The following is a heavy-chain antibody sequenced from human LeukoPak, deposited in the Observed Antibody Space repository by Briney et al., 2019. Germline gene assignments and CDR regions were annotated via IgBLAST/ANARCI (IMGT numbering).Heavy chain of an antibody. CDR3: ARSHSSSWFNAAFDY. J-gene: IGHJ4*02. CDR2: IYSGGST. D-gene: IGHD6-13*01. V-gene: IGHV3-66*01. CDR1: GFTVSSNY. Sequence: GGSLRLSCAASGFTVSSNYMSWVRQAPGKGLEWVSVIYSGGSTYYADSVKGRFTISRDNSKNTLYLQMNSLRAEDTAVYYCARSHSSSWFNAAFDYWGQGTLVTVSS.